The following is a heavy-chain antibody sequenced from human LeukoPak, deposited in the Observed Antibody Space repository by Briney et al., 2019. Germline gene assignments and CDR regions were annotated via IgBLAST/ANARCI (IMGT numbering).Heavy chain of an antibody. CDR3: ARDRGIAAAVAGNWFDP. CDR1: GGPISSSSYY. Sequence: PSETLSLTCTVSGGPISSSSYYWGWIRQPPGKGLEWIGSIYYSGSTYYNPSLKSRVTISVDTSKNQFSLKLSSVTAADTAVYYCARDRGIAAAVAGNWFDPWGQGTLVTVSS. V-gene: IGHV4-39*07. CDR2: IYYSGST. D-gene: IGHD6-13*01. J-gene: IGHJ5*02.